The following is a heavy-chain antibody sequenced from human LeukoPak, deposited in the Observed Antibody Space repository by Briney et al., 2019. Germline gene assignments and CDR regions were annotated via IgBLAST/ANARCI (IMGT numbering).Heavy chain of an antibody. CDR2: LYYSGST. Sequence: SETLSLTCTVSGGSISSYYWSWIRQPPGKGLEWVGYLYYSGSTNYNPSLKSRVTISVDTSKNQFSLKLSSVTAADTAVYCCARRSLYGDYLYWGQGTLVTVSS. J-gene: IGHJ4*02. D-gene: IGHD4-17*01. CDR3: ARRSLYGDYLY. CDR1: GGSISSYY. V-gene: IGHV4-59*08.